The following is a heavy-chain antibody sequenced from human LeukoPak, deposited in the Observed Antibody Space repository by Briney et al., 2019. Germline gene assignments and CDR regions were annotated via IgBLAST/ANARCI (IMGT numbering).Heavy chain of an antibody. V-gene: IGHV4-59*01. Sequence: KASETLSLTCSVSGGSISPYYWSWLRQPPGKGLEWIGYIFYSGITTYNPSLKSRVSISLDSPKNQFFLRLTSVTAADTAMYFCARAETLAAIYFDCWGQGRLVTVSS. CDR1: GGSISPYY. D-gene: IGHD6-25*01. CDR2: IFYSGIT. J-gene: IGHJ4*02. CDR3: ARAETLAAIYFDC.